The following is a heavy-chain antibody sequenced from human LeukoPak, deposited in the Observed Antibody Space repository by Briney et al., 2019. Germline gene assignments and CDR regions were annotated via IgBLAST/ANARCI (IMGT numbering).Heavy chain of an antibody. J-gene: IGHJ4*02. D-gene: IGHD3-22*01. V-gene: IGHV1-69*04. CDR3: ARENYYDSSGYLDY. CDR2: IIPILGIA. CDR1: GGTFSSYA. Sequence: SVKVSCKASGGTFSSYAISWVRQAPGQGLEWMGRIIPILGIANHAQKFQGRVTITADKSTSTAYMELSSLRSEDTAVYYCARENYYDSSGYLDYWGQGTLVTVSS.